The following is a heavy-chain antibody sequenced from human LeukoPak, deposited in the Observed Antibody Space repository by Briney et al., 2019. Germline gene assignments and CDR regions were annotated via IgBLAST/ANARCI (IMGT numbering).Heavy chain of an antibody. D-gene: IGHD3-16*01. CDR1: GFIFDDYA. J-gene: IGHJ2*01. Sequence: PGRSLRLSCAASGFIFDDYAMHWVRQVPGKGLEWVSGISWNSGSIGHADSVKGRFTISRDNAKNSLHLQMNSLRAEDTAVYYCTKDVFDFGGYFDLWGRGTLVTVSS. CDR2: ISWNSGSI. V-gene: IGHV3-9*01. CDR3: TKDVFDFGGYFDL.